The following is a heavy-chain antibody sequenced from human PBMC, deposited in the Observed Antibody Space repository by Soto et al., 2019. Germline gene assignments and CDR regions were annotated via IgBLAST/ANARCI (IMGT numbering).Heavy chain of an antibody. J-gene: IGHJ5*02. V-gene: IGHV4-39*01. Sequence: QLQLQESGPGLVKPSETLSLTCTVSGGSISSSSYYWGWIRQPPGKGLEWIGSIYYSGSTYYNPSLKSRVTISVDTSKNQFSLKLSSVTAADTAVYYCARRIERGIAVAGNWFDPWGQGTLVTVSS. CDR3: ARRIERGIAVAGNWFDP. D-gene: IGHD6-19*01. CDR1: GGSISSSSYY. CDR2: IYYSGST.